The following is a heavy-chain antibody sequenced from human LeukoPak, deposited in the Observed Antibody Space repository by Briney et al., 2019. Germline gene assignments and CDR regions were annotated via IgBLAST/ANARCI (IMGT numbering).Heavy chain of an antibody. J-gene: IGHJ4*02. V-gene: IGHV1-2*02. CDR3: ARVDSGYDPTRY. Sequence: ASVKVSCKASGYTFTGYYMHWVRQAPGQGLEWMGWINPNTGGTNYAQKLQGRVTMTTDTSTSTAYMELRSLRSDDTAVYYCARVDSGYDPTRYWGQGTLVTVSS. CDR1: GYTFTGYY. D-gene: IGHD5-12*01. CDR2: INPNTGGT.